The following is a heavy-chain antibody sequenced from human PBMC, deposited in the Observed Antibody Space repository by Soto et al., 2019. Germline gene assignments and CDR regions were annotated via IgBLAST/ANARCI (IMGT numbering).Heavy chain of an antibody. CDR1: GFSFSTHY. CDR3: AGDPYYYASDY. V-gene: IGHV3-11*01. J-gene: IGHJ4*02. CDR2: ISASGSDI. D-gene: IGHD3-10*01. Sequence: QVLLVVSGGGLVKPGGSLRLSCAASGFSFSTHYMTWIRQVPGKGLEWISYISASGSDIYYADSVKGRFTVSRDNAKNSLYLQMSSLRAEDTAVYYCAGDPYYYASDYWGQGTLVTVSS.